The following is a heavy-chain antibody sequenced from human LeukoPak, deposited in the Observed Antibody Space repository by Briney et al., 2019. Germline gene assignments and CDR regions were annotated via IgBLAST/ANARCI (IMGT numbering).Heavy chain of an antibody. CDR3: VRGPRYYDDSGFHYGVFDI. CDR1: GFAFSSYG. V-gene: IGHV3-23*01. D-gene: IGHD3-16*01. CDR2: ISGSGGST. Sequence: GGTLRLSCAASGFAFSSYGMSWVRQAPGKGLEWVSAISGSGGSTYYADSVKGRFIISRDNSKNTLSLQMSSLTAGDTAVYYCVRGPRYYDDSGFHYGVFDIWGQGTVVTVSS. J-gene: IGHJ3*02.